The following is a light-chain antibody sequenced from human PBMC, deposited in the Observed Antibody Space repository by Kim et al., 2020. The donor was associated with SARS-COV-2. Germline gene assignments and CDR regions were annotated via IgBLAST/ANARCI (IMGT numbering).Light chain of an antibody. CDR1: SSNIGTYKY. CDR2: DVY. CDR3: CSYADDYTWV. Sequence: GQSVTISCAGTSSNIGTYKYGSWYQHRAGTAPKLLVYDVYKRPSGVPDRFSGSKSGHTASLVISGLQAGDEAEYYCCSYADDYTWVFGGGTQLTVL. J-gene: IGLJ3*02. V-gene: IGLV2-11*01.